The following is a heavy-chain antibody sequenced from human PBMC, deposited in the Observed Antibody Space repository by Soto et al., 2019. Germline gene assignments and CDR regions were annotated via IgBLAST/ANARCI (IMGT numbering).Heavy chain of an antibody. CDR2: ISGGGGST. CDR1: GFPLTSYA. D-gene: IGHD3-22*01. Sequence: EVQLLESGGGLVQPGGSLRLSCAASGFPLTSYAMSWVRQAPGKGLEWVSAISGGGGSTYYADSVKGRFTISKDNSKNTLYLQMNSLRAVDTAIYYCVKDQSYYDSSGYYSVGYLQHWAQGTLVTVSS. V-gene: IGHV3-23*01. J-gene: IGHJ1*01. CDR3: VKDQSYYDSSGYYSVGYLQH.